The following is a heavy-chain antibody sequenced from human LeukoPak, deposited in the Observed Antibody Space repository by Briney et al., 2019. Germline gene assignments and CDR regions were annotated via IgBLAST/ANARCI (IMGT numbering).Heavy chain of an antibody. CDR2: ISGTGVNT. CDR3: ATIVRVVTLDY. CDR1: RFTFIGYA. Sequence: GGSLRLSCVSSRFTFIGYAIRWGRQAPGEGLEWVSPISGTGVNTFYADSMKGRFTISRDNSKNTLYLQMNSLRAEDTAIYYCATIVRVVTLDYWGQGTLVTVSS. J-gene: IGHJ4*02. D-gene: IGHD3-3*01. V-gene: IGHV3-23*01.